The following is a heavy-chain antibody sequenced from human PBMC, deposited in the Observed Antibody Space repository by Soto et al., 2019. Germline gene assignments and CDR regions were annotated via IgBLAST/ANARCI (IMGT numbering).Heavy chain of an antibody. CDR1: GYTFTGYY. D-gene: IGHD5-12*01. V-gene: IGHV1-2*04. Sequence: GASVKVSCKASGYTFTGYYMHWVRQAPGQGLEWMGWINPNSGGTNYAQKFQGWVTMTRDTSISTAYMELSRLRSDDTAVYYCARDRRDIVATIHYYYGMDVWGQGTTVTVSS. CDR3: ARDRRDIVATIHYYYGMDV. CDR2: INPNSGGT. J-gene: IGHJ6*02.